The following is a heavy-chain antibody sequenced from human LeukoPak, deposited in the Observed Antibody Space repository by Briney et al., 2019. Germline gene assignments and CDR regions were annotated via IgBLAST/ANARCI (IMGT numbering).Heavy chain of an antibody. V-gene: IGHV4-61*01. CDR3: ARAEYYFDY. CDR2: FYYSGST. J-gene: IGHJ4*02. CDR1: GGSVSSGSYY. D-gene: IGHD3-10*01. Sequence: PSETLSLTCTVSGGSVSSGSYYWSWIRQPLGKGLEWIGFFYYSGSTNYNPSLKSRVTISADTSKNQFSLKLSSVTAADTAMYYCARAEYYFDYWGQGTLVTVSS.